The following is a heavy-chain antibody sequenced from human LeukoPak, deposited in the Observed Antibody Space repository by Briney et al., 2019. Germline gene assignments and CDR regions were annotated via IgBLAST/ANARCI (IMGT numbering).Heavy chain of an antibody. CDR3: ARLKVFPRYSYGYFGSNWFDP. J-gene: IGHJ5*02. CDR1: GYSFTSYW. D-gene: IGHD5-18*01. Sequence: GESLKISCKGSGYSFTSYWIGWVRQMPGKGLEWMGIIYPGDSDTRYSPSFQGQVTISADKSIGTAYLQWSSLKASDTAMYYCARLKVFPRYSYGYFGSNWFDPWGQGTLVTVSS. V-gene: IGHV5-51*01. CDR2: IYPGDSDT.